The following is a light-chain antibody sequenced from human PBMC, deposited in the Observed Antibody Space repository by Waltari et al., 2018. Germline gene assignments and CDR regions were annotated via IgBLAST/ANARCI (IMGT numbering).Light chain of an antibody. CDR2: DAS. V-gene: IGKV3-11*01. CDR1: QSVGSY. J-gene: IGKJ2*01. CDR3: QQRSNWTPHT. Sequence: EIVLTQSPATLSLSPGDTATLSCRASQSVGSYLAWYQQKPGQPHRLLIYDASNRATGVPARFRASGSGTDFTLTISSLEAEDFAVYFCQQRSNWTPHTFGQGARLEIK.